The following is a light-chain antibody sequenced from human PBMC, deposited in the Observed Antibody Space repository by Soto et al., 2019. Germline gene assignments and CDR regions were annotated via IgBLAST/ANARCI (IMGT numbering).Light chain of an antibody. CDR1: SSNIATNY. CDR3: AVWDNSLSAGV. J-gene: IGLJ3*02. Sequence: QAVVTQPPSVSAAPGQKVTISCSGSSSNIATNYVSWYQHLPGTTPKLLIYENNLRPSGIPDRFSGSKFGTSATLGITGLQTGDEADYYCAVWDNSLSAGVFGGGTKVTVL. V-gene: IGLV1-51*02. CDR2: ENN.